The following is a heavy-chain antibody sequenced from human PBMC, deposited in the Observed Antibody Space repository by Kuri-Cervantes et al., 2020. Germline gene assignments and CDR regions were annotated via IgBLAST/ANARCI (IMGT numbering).Heavy chain of an antibody. V-gene: IGHV3-7*03. CDR2: IKQDGSDK. Sequence: GESLKISCAASGFTFSSSWMSWVRQAPGKGLEWVGNIKQDGSDKNYVDSVKGRFTFSRDNAKNSLYLQMDTLRAEDTAVYYCANYGDQRNYYYYYYMDVWGKGTTVTSP. D-gene: IGHD4-17*01. J-gene: IGHJ6*03. CDR3: ANYGDQRNYYYYYYMDV. CDR1: GFTFSSSW.